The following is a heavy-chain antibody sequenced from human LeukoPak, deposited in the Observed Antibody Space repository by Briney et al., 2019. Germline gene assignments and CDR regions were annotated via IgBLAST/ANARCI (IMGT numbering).Heavy chain of an antibody. J-gene: IGHJ3*01. CDR3: ASEKNYYDSAFHF. D-gene: IGHD3-22*01. CDR1: GFTFSSYS. V-gene: IGHV3-21*04. Sequence: GGSLRLSCAASGFTFSSYSMNWVRQAPGKGLEWVSSISSSSSYIYYADSVKGRFTISRDNAKNSLYLQMNSLRAEDTAVYYCASEKNYYDSAFHFWGQGTMVTVSS. CDR2: ISSSSSYI.